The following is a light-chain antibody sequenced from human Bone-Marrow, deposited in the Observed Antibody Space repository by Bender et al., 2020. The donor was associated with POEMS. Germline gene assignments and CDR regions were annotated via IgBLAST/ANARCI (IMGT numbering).Light chain of an antibody. V-gene: IGLV2-23*01. Sequence: QSALTQPASVSGSPGQSVTISCAGSSADVGAYNLVSWYQQHPGKAPRLIVFFVSDRPSGVSPRFSGSKSGNTASLIISGLQTEDEADYYCCSYAGKNIVLFGGGTRVTVL. CDR3: CSYAGKNIVL. CDR1: SADVGAYNL. J-gene: IGLJ2*01. CDR2: FVS.